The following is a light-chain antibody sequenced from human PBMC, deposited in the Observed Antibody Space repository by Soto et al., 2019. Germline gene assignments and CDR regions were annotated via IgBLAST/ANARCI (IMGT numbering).Light chain of an antibody. V-gene: IGLV2-23*02. J-gene: IGLJ3*02. CDR3: CSYAGSSTWM. Sequence: QSALSHPASVSGSHGQSITISCTGTSSDVGSYNLVSWYQQHPGKAPKVMIYEVSKWPSGVSNRFSGSKSGNTASLTISGLQAEDEADYYCCSYAGSSTWMFGGGTKLTVL. CDR1: SSDVGSYNL. CDR2: EVS.